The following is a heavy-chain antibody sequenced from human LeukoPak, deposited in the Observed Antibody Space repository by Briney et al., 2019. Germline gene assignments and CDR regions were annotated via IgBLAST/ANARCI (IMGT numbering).Heavy chain of an antibody. Sequence: SGPALVKATQTLTLTCTFSGFSLSTSGTCVSWIRQPPGKALEWLARIDWDDDKNYNPSLKTRLTISKDTSKNQVVLTMTDMDPVDTATYYCARIKHNAFFGSGVYFIIDYWGQGTLVTVSS. V-gene: IGHV2-70*11. CDR2: IDWDDDK. J-gene: IGHJ4*02. D-gene: IGHD3-10*01. CDR1: GFSLSTSGTC. CDR3: ARIKHNAFFGSGVYFIIDY.